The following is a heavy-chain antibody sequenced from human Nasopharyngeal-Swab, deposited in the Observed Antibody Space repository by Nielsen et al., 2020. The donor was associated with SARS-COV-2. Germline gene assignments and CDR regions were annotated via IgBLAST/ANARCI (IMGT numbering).Heavy chain of an antibody. CDR2: ISNGGSII. CDR3: ARFSNKGNRYWFFDL. Sequence: GGSLRLSCAASGFPFSDYSMNWVRQAPGKGLEWVSYISNGGSIIYYADSVKGRFTISRDNVGTSLSLQMNSLRAEDTAVYYCARFSNKGNRYWFFDLWGRGTLVIVSS. D-gene: IGHD1-14*01. CDR1: GFPFSDYS. J-gene: IGHJ2*01. V-gene: IGHV3-48*04.